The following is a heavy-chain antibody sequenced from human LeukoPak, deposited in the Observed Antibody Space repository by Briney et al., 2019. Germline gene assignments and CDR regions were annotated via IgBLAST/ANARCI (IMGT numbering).Heavy chain of an antibody. J-gene: IGHJ4*02. V-gene: IGHV4-34*01. D-gene: IGHD1-26*01. CDR1: GGSFSGYY. Sequence: SETLSLTCAVYGGSFSGYYWSWIRQPPGKGLEWIGEINHSGSTNYNPSLKSRVTISVDTSKNQFSLKLSSVTAADTAVYYCARATSIVGATIRLDYWGQGTLVTVSS. CDR3: ARATSIVGATIRLDY. CDR2: INHSGST.